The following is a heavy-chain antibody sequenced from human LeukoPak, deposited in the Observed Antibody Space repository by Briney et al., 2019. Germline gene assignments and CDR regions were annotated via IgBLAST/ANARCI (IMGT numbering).Heavy chain of an antibody. D-gene: IGHD2-2*01. J-gene: IGHJ4*02. CDR2: INAGNGNT. CDR3: ARGSSKYQLLVDY. Sequence: ASVKVSCKASGYTFTSYAMHWVRQAPGQRLEWMGWINAGNGNTKYSQKFQGRVTITRDTSASTAHMELSSLRSEDTAVYYCARGSSKYQLLVDYWGQGTLVTVSS. V-gene: IGHV1-3*01. CDR1: GYTFTSYA.